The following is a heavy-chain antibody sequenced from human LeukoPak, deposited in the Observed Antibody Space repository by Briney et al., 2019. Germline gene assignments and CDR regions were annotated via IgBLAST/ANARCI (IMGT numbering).Heavy chain of an antibody. V-gene: IGHV3-30*04. Sequence: PGRSLRLSCAASGFTFSSYAMHWVRQAPGKGLEWVAVMSYDGSNKYYADSVKGRFTISRDNSKNTLYLQVSSLRAEDTAVYYCARDGEGGSSWSVPTYYYYMDVWGKGTTVTVSS. J-gene: IGHJ6*03. CDR2: MSYDGSNK. CDR1: GFTFSSYA. D-gene: IGHD6-13*01. CDR3: ARDGEGGSSWSVPTYYYYMDV.